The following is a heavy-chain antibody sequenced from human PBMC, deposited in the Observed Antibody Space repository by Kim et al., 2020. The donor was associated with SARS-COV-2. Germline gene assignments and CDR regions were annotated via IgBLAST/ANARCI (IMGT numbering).Heavy chain of an antibody. V-gene: IGHV3-48*03. CDR1: GFTFSSYE. J-gene: IGHJ4*02. D-gene: IGHD3-22*01. Sequence: VGSLRLSCAASGFTFSSYEMNWVRQAPGKGLEWVSYISSSGSTIYYADSVKGRFTISRDNAKNSLYLQMNSLRAEDTAVYYCAREDYYDSSGYCGYWGQGTLVTVSS. CDR3: AREDYYDSSGYCGY. CDR2: ISSSGSTI.